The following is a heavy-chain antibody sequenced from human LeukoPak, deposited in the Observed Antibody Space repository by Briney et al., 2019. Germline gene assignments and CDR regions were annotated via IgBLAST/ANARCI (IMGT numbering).Heavy chain of an antibody. Sequence: PSETLSLTCTVSGGSISSYYWSWIRQPPGKGLEWIGYIYTSGSTNYNPSLKSRVTMSVDTSKNQFSLKLSSVTAADTAVYYCASAIDYYDSSGYYSGPFDYWGQGTLVTVSS. D-gene: IGHD3-22*01. V-gene: IGHV4-4*08. J-gene: IGHJ4*02. CDR2: IYTSGST. CDR3: ASAIDYYDSSGYYSGPFDY. CDR1: GGSISSYY.